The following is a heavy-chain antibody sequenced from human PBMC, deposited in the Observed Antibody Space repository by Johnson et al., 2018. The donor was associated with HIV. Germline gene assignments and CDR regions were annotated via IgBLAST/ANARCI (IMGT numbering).Heavy chain of an antibody. V-gene: IGHV3-20*04. Sequence: EVQLVESGGGVVRPGGSLRLSCAASGFTFDNYGVSWVRQAPGKGLEWVSGINWNGGSTGYGDSVEGRFTISGDNAKNSLDLQMNSLRAEVTALYYRARGLRGYSYIDLWGQGTMVTVSS. CDR2: INWNGGST. J-gene: IGHJ3*01. D-gene: IGHD5-18*01. CDR3: ARGLRGYSYIDL. CDR1: GFTFDNYG.